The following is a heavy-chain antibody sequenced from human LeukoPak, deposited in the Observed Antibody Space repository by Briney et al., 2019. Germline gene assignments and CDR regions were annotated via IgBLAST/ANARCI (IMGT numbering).Heavy chain of an antibody. Sequence: SETLSLTCTVSAGSISSSSYYWGWIRQPPGKGLEWIGSIYYSGSTYYNPSLKSRVTISVDTSKNQFSLKLSSVTAADTAVYYCARLSIAAREIDYWGQGTLVTVSS. CDR1: AGSISSSSYY. CDR3: ARLSIAAREIDY. V-gene: IGHV4-39*01. D-gene: IGHD6-6*01. J-gene: IGHJ4*02. CDR2: IYYSGST.